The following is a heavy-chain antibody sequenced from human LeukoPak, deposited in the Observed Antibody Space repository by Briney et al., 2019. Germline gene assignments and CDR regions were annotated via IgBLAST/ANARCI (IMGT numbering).Heavy chain of an antibody. J-gene: IGHJ4*02. Sequence: GGSLRLSCAASGFTFSSYSMNWVRQAPGKGLEWVSYISSSSSTIYYADSVKGRFTISRDNVKNILYLQMNSLRAEDTAVYYCARDVAATGTYTDYWGQGTLVTVSS. V-gene: IGHV3-48*01. D-gene: IGHD6-13*01. CDR3: ARDVAATGTYTDY. CDR2: ISSSSSTI. CDR1: GFTFSSYS.